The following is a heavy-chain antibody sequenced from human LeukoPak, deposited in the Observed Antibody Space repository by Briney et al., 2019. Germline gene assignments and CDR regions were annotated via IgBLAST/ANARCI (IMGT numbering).Heavy chain of an antibody. V-gene: IGHV4-39*07. D-gene: IGHD1-26*01. CDR1: GGSISSSSYY. CDR2: IYYSGST. CDR3: ARIRNRSGSYRNAPFDY. J-gene: IGHJ4*02. Sequence: SETLSLTCTVSGGSISSSSYYWGWIRQPPGKGLEWIGSIYYSGSTYYNPSLKSRVTISVDTSKNQFSLKLSSVTAADTAVYYCARIRNRSGSYRNAPFDYWGQGTLVTVSS.